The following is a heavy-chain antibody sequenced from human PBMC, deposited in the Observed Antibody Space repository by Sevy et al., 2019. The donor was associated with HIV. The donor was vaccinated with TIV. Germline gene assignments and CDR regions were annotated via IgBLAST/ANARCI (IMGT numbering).Heavy chain of an antibody. J-gene: IGHJ4*02. D-gene: IGHD3-3*01. CDR1: GFTFSSYW. CDR2: INSDGSST. Sequence: GGSLRLSCAASGFTFSSYWMHWVRQAPGKGLAWVSRINSDGSSTSYADSVKGRFTISRDNAKNTLYLQMNSLRAEDTAVYYCARVPSSGYGINYWGQGTLVTVSS. V-gene: IGHV3-74*01. CDR3: ARVPSSGYGINY.